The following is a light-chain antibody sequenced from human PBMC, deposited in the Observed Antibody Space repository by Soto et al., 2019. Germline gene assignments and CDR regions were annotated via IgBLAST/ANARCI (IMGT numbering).Light chain of an antibody. Sequence: QSVLTQPASVSGSPGQSITISCTGTGSDIGSYNYVSWYQHHPGKVPKFIIYDVTNRPSGVPDRSSGSKSGNTASLTISGLQAEDEADYYCNSYTSASTYVFGTGTKVTVL. V-gene: IGLV2-14*03. J-gene: IGLJ1*01. CDR3: NSYTSASTYV. CDR2: DVT. CDR1: GSDIGSYNY.